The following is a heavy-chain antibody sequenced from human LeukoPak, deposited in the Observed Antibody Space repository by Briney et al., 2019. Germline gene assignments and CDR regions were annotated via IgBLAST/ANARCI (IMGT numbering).Heavy chain of an antibody. CDR3: ARDPTDDYDSSRYYDY. CDR1: GFTFSNYA. V-gene: IGHV3-23*01. D-gene: IGHD3-22*01. Sequence: GGSLRLSCAASGFTFSNYAMSWVRQAPGKGLEWVSGMSGSGDSTNYADSVKGRFTISRDNSKNTLYLQMNSLRAEDTAVYYCARDPTDDYDSSRYYDYWGQGTLVTVSS. J-gene: IGHJ4*02. CDR2: MSGSGDST.